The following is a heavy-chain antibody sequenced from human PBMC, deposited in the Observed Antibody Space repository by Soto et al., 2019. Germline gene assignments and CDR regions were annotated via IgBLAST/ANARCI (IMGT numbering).Heavy chain of an antibody. CDR2: ISAYNGNT. D-gene: IGHD3-10*01. J-gene: IGHJ3*02. Sequence: VASVKVSCKASGYTFTSYGISWVRQAPGQGLEWMGWISAYNGNTNYAQRLQGRVTMTTDTSTSTAYMELRSLRSDDTAVYYCAREGRYYYGSGTSDIWGQGTMVTVSS. V-gene: IGHV1-18*01. CDR3: AREGRYYYGSGTSDI. CDR1: GYTFTSYG.